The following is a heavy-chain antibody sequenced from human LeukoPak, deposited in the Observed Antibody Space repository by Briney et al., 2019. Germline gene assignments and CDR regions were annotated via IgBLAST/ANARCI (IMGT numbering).Heavy chain of an antibody. Sequence: PGGSLRLSCAVSGFTFSSYWMSWVRQAPGKGLEWVANIKQDGSEKYYVDSGKGRFTISRDNAKNSLYLQMNSLRAEDTAVYYCARVRGPYSSGWYYFDYWGQGTLVTVSS. D-gene: IGHD6-19*01. J-gene: IGHJ4*02. V-gene: IGHV3-7*05. CDR2: IKQDGSEK. CDR3: ARVRGPYSSGWYYFDY. CDR1: GFTFSSYW.